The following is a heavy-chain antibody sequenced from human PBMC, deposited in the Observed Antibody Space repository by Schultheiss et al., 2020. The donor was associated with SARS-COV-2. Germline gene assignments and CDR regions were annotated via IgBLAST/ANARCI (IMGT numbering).Heavy chain of an antibody. D-gene: IGHD2-8*01. J-gene: IGHJ4*02. CDR1: GFTFSSYA. CDR3: ARDGIWFMLDY. CDR2: ISYDGSNK. Sequence: GESLKISCAASGFTFSSYAMHWVRQAPGKGLEWVAVISYDGSNKYYADSVKGRFTISRDNSKNTLYLQMNSLRAEDTAVYYCARDGIWFMLDYWGQGTLVTVSS. V-gene: IGHV3-30*01.